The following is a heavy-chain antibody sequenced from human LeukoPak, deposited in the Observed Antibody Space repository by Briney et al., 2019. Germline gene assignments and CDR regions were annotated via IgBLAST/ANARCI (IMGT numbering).Heavy chain of an antibody. D-gene: IGHD1-26*01. CDR3: ARGLRRAVYFGSGSYYWFDP. V-gene: IGHV1-2*02. Sequence: ASVKVSCKASGYTFTGYYMHWVRQAPGQGLEWMGWINPNSGGTNYAQKFQGRVTMTRNTSISTAYMELSSLRSEDTAVYYCARGLRRAVYFGSGSYYWFDPWGQGTLVTVSS. CDR2: INPNSGGT. CDR1: GYTFTGYY. J-gene: IGHJ5*02.